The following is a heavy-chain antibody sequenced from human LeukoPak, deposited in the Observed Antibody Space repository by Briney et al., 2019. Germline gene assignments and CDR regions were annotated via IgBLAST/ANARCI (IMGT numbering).Heavy chain of an antibody. D-gene: IGHD6-13*01. CDR1: GGSISSSSYY. V-gene: IGHV4-39*01. CDR3: ARTAAAGTGYTFDY. J-gene: IGHJ4*02. CDR2: IYYSGST. Sequence: SETLSLTCTVSGGSISSSSYYWGWIRQPPGKGLEWIGSIYYSGSTYYNPSLKSRVTISVDTSMNQFSLKLSSVTAADTAVYYCARTAAAGTGYTFDYWGQGTLVTVSS.